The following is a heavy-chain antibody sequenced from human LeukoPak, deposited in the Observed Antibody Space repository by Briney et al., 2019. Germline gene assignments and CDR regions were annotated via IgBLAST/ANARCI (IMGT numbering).Heavy chain of an antibody. J-gene: IGHJ4*02. V-gene: IGHV3-74*01. CDR1: GFTLSSNW. CDR2: FYSDGSRT. CDR3: ARDVTPFI. Sequence: GGSLRLSCAGSGFTLSSNWMHWVRQAPGKGLVWVSRFYSDGSRTNYADSVKGRFTISGDNAKNTQYLQMNSLRAEDTAVYYCARDVTPFIWGQGTLVTVSS. D-gene: IGHD2-15*01.